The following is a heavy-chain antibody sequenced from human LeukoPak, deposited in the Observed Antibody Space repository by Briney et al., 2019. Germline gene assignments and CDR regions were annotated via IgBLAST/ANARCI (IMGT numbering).Heavy chain of an antibody. CDR2: IDTSGGDT. D-gene: IGHD2-2*01. J-gene: IGHJ4*02. CDR3: AKGGSPSCYSSSGY. V-gene: IGHV3-23*01. Sequence: GGSLRLSCAAPGFTFDNYAMTRVRQAPAKGLEWVSTIDTSGGDTYYADSVKGRFTISRDNSKNTLYLQMNSLRGEDTAVYYCAKGGSPSCYSSSGYWGQGTLVTVSS. CDR1: GFTFDNYA.